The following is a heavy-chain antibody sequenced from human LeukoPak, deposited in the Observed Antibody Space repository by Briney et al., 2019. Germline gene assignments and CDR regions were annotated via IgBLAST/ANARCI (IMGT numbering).Heavy chain of an antibody. CDR2: ISGGGGSA. CDR1: GFTFSSYV. J-gene: IGHJ4*02. V-gene: IGHV3-23*01. D-gene: IGHD4-17*01. CDR3: AKYGDFLGAPFDY. Sequence: GGSLRLSCAASGFTFSSYVMNWVRQAPGKGLEWVSVISGGGGSAYYADSVKGRFTISRDNSKNTLYLQMSSLRAEDTAIYYCAKYGDFLGAPFDYWGQGTLVTVSS.